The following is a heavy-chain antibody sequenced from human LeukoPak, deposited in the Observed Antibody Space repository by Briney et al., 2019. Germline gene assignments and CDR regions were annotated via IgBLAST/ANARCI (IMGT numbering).Heavy chain of an antibody. J-gene: IGHJ4*02. Sequence: ASVKVSCKASGYTFTSYYMHWVRQAPGQGLEWMGIINPSGGSTSYAQKFQGRVTMTRDMSTSTVYMELSSLRSEDTAVYYCARGGSIWFGELPDDYWGQGTLVTVSS. D-gene: IGHD3-10*01. CDR3: ARGGSIWFGELPDDY. CDR1: GYTFTSYY. CDR2: INPSGGST. V-gene: IGHV1-46*01.